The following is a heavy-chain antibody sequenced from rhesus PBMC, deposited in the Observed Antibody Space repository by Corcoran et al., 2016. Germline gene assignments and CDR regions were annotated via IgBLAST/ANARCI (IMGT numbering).Heavy chain of an antibody. V-gene: IGHV4-127*01. CDR1: GYSISSGYG. CDR3: ARDSRQRLVRTGLDS. CDR2: IGGSSGST. D-gene: IGHD6-31*01. Sequence: QLQLQESGPGLVKPSETLSLTCAVSGYSISSGYGWSWIRQPPGKGLEWIGYIGGSSGSTNYNPSHKRRVTISKDTSKNQVSLKLGSVTAADTAVYYCARDSRQRLVRTGLDSWGQGVVVTVSS. J-gene: IGHJ6*01.